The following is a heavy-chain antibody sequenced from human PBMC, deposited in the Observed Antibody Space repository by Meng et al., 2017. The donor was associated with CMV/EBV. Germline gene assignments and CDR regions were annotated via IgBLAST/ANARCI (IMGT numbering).Heavy chain of an antibody. D-gene: IGHD2-21*01. Sequence: GESLKISCAAPGFTFSTYSMNWVRQAPGKGLEWVSSISSNGAHTKYADSVKGRFAISRDNSKRSLYLRMNSLRAEDTAVYFCARDHPGIGSPDYWGQGILVTVSS. J-gene: IGHJ4*02. CDR1: GFTFSTYS. V-gene: IGHV3-21*01. CDR3: ARDHPGIGSPDY. CDR2: ISSNGAHT.